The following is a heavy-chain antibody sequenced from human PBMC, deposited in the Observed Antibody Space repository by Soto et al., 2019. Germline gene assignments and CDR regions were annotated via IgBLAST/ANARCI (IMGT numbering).Heavy chain of an antibody. Sequence: QTGGSLRLSCAASGFPFNTYAMSWVRQAPGKGPEWVSAISESGDNAFYADSVQGRFTISRDNSYNILYLQMNSLRAEDTALYFCAKGGYIYGLDPWGQGTLVTV. CDR3: AKGGYIYGLDP. CDR2: ISESGDNA. V-gene: IGHV3-23*01. CDR1: GFPFNTYA. J-gene: IGHJ5*02. D-gene: IGHD5-18*01.